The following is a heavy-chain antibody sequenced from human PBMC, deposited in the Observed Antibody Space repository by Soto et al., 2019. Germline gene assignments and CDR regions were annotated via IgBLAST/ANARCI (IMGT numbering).Heavy chain of an antibody. J-gene: IGHJ4*02. D-gene: IGHD4-17*01. CDR1: GFTFNTYS. CDR3: ARAGGTTVTGLWHFDS. CDR2: IWYDGTQK. Sequence: GGSLRLSCEASGFTFNTYSMHWVRQPPGKGLEWLAAIWYDGTQKYYADSVKGRFIISRDNSKKTLYLEMNSLRAEDTAVYYCARAGGTTVTGLWHFDSWGQGTMVTVYS. V-gene: IGHV3-33*01.